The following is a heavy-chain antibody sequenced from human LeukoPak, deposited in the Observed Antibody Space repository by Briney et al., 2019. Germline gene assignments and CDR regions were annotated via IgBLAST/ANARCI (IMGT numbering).Heavy chain of an antibody. CDR2: ISGSGGST. D-gene: IGHD3-9*01. CDR1: GFTFSSYA. V-gene: IGHV3-23*01. Sequence: GGSLRLSCAASGFTFSSYAMSWVRQAPGKGLEWVSAISGSGGSTYYADSVKGRFTISRDNSKNTLYLQMNSLRAEDTAVYYCAKDRMIYDILTGYYLDAFDIWGQGTMVTVSS. J-gene: IGHJ3*02. CDR3: AKDRMIYDILTGYYLDAFDI.